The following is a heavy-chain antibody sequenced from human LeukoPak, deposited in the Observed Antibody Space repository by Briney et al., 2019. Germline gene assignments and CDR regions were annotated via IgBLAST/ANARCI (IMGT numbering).Heavy chain of an antibody. CDR3: ARVKTTVNTLDY. J-gene: IGHJ4*02. Sequence: GGSLRLSCAASGFTFSSYEMNWVRQAPGKGLEWVSYISSSGTTTYYADSVKGRFTISRDNAKNSLYLQMNSLRAEDTAVYYCARVKTTVNTLDYWGQGTLVTVSS. D-gene: IGHD4-17*01. V-gene: IGHV3-48*03. CDR2: ISSSGTTT. CDR1: GFTFSSYE.